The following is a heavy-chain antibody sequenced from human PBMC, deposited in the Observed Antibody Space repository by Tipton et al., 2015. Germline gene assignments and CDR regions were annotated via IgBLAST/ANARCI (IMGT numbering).Heavy chain of an antibody. Sequence: SLRLSCAASGFSFSDFSMNWVRQSPGKGLEWVSYISQYSTAFYYADSVKGRFTISRDNAKNSLYLQMNSLRAEDTALYYCVKDTSWVLLMGGFDYWGQGTLVTVSS. J-gene: IGHJ4*02. CDR2: ISQYSTAF. D-gene: IGHD2/OR15-2a*01. CDR3: VKDTSWVLLMGGFDY. CDR1: GFSFSDFS. V-gene: IGHV3-48*04.